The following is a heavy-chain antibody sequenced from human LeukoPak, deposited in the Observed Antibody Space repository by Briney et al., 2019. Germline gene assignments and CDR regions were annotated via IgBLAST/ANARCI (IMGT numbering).Heavy chain of an antibody. CDR3: AKHGGSGTYTKEFDY. J-gene: IGHJ4*02. Sequence: GASLQISCKGSGYSFSSYWIGWVRQLPGKGLEWMGIIYPGDSDTRYSPSFQGQVTISADKSISTAYLQWSSLKASDTAMYYCAKHGGSGTYTKEFDYWGQGTLVTVSS. V-gene: IGHV5-51*01. CDR2: IYPGDSDT. CDR1: GYSFSSYW. D-gene: IGHD1-26*01.